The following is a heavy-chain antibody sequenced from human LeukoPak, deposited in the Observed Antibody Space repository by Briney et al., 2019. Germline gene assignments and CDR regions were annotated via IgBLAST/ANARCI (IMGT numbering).Heavy chain of an antibody. CDR1: GGSISSSSYY. Sequence: SETLSLTCTVSGGSISSSSYYWGWIRQPPGKGLEWIGSIYYSGSTYYNPSLKSRVTISVDTSKNQFSLKLSSVTAADTAVYYCARVSRYSGYYEPWGQGTLVTVSS. D-gene: IGHD3-22*01. J-gene: IGHJ5*02. CDR2: IYYSGST. CDR3: ARVSRYSGYYEP. V-gene: IGHV4-39*07.